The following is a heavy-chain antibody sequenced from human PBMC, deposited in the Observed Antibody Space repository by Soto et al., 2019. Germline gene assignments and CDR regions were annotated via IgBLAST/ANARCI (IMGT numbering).Heavy chain of an antibody. CDR1: GYSFAGYW. D-gene: IGHD3-22*01. CDR3: ARQIYDSDTGPNFQYYFDS. V-gene: IGHV5-10-1*01. Sequence: GESLKPSCKGSGYSFAGYWITWVRQKPGKGLEWMGRIDPSDSQTYYSPSFRGHVTISVTKSITTVFLQWSSLRASDTAMYYCARQIYDSDTGPNFQYYFDSWGQGTPVTVSS. CDR2: IDPSDSQT. J-gene: IGHJ4*02.